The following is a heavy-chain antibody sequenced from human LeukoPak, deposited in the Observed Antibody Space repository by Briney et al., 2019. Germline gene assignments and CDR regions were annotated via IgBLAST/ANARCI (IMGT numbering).Heavy chain of an antibody. CDR2: INPNSGGT. J-gene: IGHJ4*02. V-gene: IGHV1-2*02. Sequence: ASVKVSCKASGYTFTCYYMHWVRQAPGQGLEWMGWINPNSGGTNYAQKFQGRVTMTRDTSISTAYMELSRLRSDDTAVYYCARGIAAARSPFDYWGQGTLVTVSS. CDR1: GYTFTCYY. D-gene: IGHD6-13*01. CDR3: ARGIAAARSPFDY.